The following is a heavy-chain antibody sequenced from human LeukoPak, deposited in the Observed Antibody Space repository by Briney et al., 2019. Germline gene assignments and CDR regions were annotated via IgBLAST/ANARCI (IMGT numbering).Heavy chain of an antibody. J-gene: IGHJ3*02. Sequence: GGSLRLSCAASGFTFSSYAMNWVRQAPGKGLEWVSSLSDSGANTYYADSVKGRFTNSRDNSKNTLHLQMNSLRAEDTALYYCAGRRDGFDIWGQGTMVTVSS. CDR2: LSDSGANT. CDR1: GFTFSSYA. CDR3: AGRRDGFDI. V-gene: IGHV3-23*01.